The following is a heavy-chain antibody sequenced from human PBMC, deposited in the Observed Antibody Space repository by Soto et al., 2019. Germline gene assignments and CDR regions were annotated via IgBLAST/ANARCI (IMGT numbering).Heavy chain of an antibody. CDR1: GGTFRNSA. CDR3: ARDNDRPQLGGNYYYILDV. Sequence: QVQLEQSGAEVKKPGSSVKVSCKASGGTFRNSAISWVRQAPGQGLEWMGGIMPIFRTPDYAHKFQGRVTITADESTSTAYMELSGLGSDDTAVYYCARDNDRPQLGGNYYYILDVWGHGTTVTVSS. V-gene: IGHV1-69*12. J-gene: IGHJ6*02. CDR2: IMPIFRTP. D-gene: IGHD1-1*01.